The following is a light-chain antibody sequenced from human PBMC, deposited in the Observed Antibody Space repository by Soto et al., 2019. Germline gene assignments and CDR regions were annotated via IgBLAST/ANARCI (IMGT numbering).Light chain of an antibody. V-gene: IGKV1-27*01. Sequence: DIPMTQSPSSLSASVGDRVTITCRASQGISDNLAWYQQKPGKVPKLLIYAASILQSGVPTRFSGSGSGTDFTLTISSLQPEDVATYYCQKYNSVPITFGQGTRLEIK. J-gene: IGKJ5*01. CDR3: QKYNSVPIT. CDR1: QGISDN. CDR2: AAS.